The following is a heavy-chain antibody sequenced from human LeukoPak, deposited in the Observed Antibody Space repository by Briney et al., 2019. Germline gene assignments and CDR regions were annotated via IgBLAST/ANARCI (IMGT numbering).Heavy chain of an antibody. Sequence: SETLSLTCTVSGGSISRYYWNWFRRPPGKGLEWIGYIYYSGSTNYNPSLKSRVTISIDMSKNQFSLKLYSVTTADTAVYYCARDLRQQLVNNWFDPWGQGTLVTVSS. D-gene: IGHD6-13*01. J-gene: IGHJ5*02. CDR2: IYYSGST. CDR1: GGSISRYY. V-gene: IGHV4-59*01. CDR3: ARDLRQQLVNNWFDP.